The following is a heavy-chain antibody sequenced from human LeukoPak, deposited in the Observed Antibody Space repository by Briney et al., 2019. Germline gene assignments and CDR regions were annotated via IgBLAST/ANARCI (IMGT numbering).Heavy chain of an antibody. CDR1: GVTFSNNA. Sequence: GGSLRLSCSASGVTFSNNAMHWVRQAPGKGLESVSGISSYGGSTYYADSVKGRFTISRDNSKNTLYLQMSSLRADDTAVYYCVNGWFGEFFWGQGTLVTVSS. V-gene: IGHV3-64D*06. J-gene: IGHJ4*02. D-gene: IGHD3-10*01. CDR3: VNGWFGEFF. CDR2: ISSYGGST.